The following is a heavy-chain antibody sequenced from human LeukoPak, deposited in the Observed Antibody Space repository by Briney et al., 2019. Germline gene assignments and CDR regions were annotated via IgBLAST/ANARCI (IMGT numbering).Heavy chain of an antibody. CDR3: ARDDYYDSSGYDNYGMDV. V-gene: IGHV1-3*01. D-gene: IGHD3-22*01. Sequence: ASVKVSCKASGYTFTSYAIHWVRQAPGQGLEWMGWINPATGDTKYSEKFQGRVIVTSDTSASTAYMELSSLRSEDTAVYYCARDDYYDSSGYDNYGMDVWGQGTTVTVSS. CDR2: INPATGDT. CDR1: GYTFTSYA. J-gene: IGHJ6*02.